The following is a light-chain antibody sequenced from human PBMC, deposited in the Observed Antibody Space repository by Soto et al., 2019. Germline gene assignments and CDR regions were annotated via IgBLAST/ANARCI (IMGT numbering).Light chain of an antibody. CDR3: QQYGSSGT. V-gene: IGKV3-20*01. Sequence: EIVLTQSPGTLSLSPGERATLSCRASQSVSNNYFAWYQQKRGQAPRLLIYGASNRATGIPDRFSGSGCGKDFTLTISRLEPEDFAVYYCQQYGSSGTFGQGTKVEIK. J-gene: IGKJ1*01. CDR1: QSVSNNY. CDR2: GAS.